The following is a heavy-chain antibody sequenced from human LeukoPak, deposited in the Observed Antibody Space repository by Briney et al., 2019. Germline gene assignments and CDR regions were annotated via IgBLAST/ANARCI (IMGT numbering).Heavy chain of an antibody. Sequence: GGSLRLSCAASGFTFSSYSMNWVRQAPGKGLEWVSSISSSSSYIYYADSVKGRFTISRDNAKNSLYPQMNSLRAEDTAVYHCARDRGRDYGDYNWFDPWGQGTLVTVSS. CDR3: ARDRGRDYGDYNWFDP. D-gene: IGHD4-17*01. CDR1: GFTFSSYS. CDR2: ISSSSSYI. V-gene: IGHV3-21*01. J-gene: IGHJ5*02.